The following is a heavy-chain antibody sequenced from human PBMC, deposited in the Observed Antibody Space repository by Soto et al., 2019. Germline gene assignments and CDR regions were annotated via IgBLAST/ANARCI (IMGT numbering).Heavy chain of an antibody. CDR3: AKEEWEYDFWSGYYLFDY. Sequence: GGSLRLSCAASGFTFSSYAMSWVRQAPGKGLEWVSAISGSGGSTYYADSVKGRFTISSDNSKNRLYLQMNSLRAEDTAVYYCAKEEWEYDFWSGYYLFDYWGQGTLVTVSS. V-gene: IGHV3-23*01. CDR2: ISGSGGST. D-gene: IGHD3-3*01. J-gene: IGHJ4*02. CDR1: GFTFSSYA.